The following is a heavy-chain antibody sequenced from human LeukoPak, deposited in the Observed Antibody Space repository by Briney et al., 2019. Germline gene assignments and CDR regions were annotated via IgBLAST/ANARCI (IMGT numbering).Heavy chain of an antibody. V-gene: IGHV3-33*06. CDR2: IWYDGSNK. CDR3: AKAGPLGSTLTSGDY. Sequence: GRSLRLSCAASGFTFSSYGMHWVRQAPGKGLEWVAVIWYDGSNKYYADSVKGRFTISRDNSKNTLYLQMNSLRAEDTAVYYCAKAGPLGSTLTSGDYWGQGTLVTVSS. CDR1: GFTFSSYG. D-gene: IGHD6-13*01. J-gene: IGHJ4*02.